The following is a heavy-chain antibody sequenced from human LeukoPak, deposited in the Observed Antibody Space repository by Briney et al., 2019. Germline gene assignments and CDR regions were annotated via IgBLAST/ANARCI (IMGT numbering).Heavy chain of an antibody. V-gene: IGHV1-69*06. CDR1: GGTFSSYA. J-gene: IGHJ4*02. CDR2: IIPIFGTA. Sequence: GASVKVSCKASGGTFSSYAISWVRQAPGQGLEWMGGIIPIFGTANYAQKFQGRVTITADKSTSTAYMELSSLRSEDTAVYYCARPRYHSSGYYEFDYWGQGTLVTVSS. D-gene: IGHD3-22*01. CDR3: ARPRYHSSGYYEFDY.